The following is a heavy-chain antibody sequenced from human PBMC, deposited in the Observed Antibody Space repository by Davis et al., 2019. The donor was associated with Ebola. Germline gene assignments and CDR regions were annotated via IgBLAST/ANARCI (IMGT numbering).Heavy chain of an antibody. V-gene: IGHV3-66*01. D-gene: IGHD4-17*01. CDR1: GFTFSSYG. Sequence: GGSLRLSCAASGFTFSSYGMHWVRQAPGKGLEWVSVIYSGGSTYYADSVKGRFTISRDNSKNTLYLQMNSLRAEDTAVYYCARGMTTVTTGDYWGQGTLVTVSS. CDR2: IYSGGST. CDR3: ARGMTTVTTGDY. J-gene: IGHJ4*02.